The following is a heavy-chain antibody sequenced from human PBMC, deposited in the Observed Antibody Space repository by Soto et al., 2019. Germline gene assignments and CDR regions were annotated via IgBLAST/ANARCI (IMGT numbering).Heavy chain of an antibody. D-gene: IGHD3-10*01. J-gene: IGHJ6*02. V-gene: IGHV1-2*02. Sequence: QVQLVQSGAEVKEPGDSGRVSCEASGYTFTAYYIHWVRQAPGQGLEWMGWIKPKFGDTTYAQDLQGRASLTRDMSISTVYMQLSRLTTADTAIYYCARNMDYYSGPGSGNGHGFWGQGTTVTVFS. CDR2: IKPKFGDT. CDR3: ARNMDYYSGPGSGNGHGF. CDR1: GYTFTAYY.